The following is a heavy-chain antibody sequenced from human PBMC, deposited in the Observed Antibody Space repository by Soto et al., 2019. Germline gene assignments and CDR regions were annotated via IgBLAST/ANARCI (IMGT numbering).Heavy chain of an antibody. CDR3: NRADSFFTYGMDV. Sequence: PGGSLRLSCSASGFTFGDYGMNWVRQAPGKGLEWISFIRSETFGETAEYAASVKGRFIISRDDSKRTTYLQLNDLKAEDTAVYYCNRADSFFTYGMDVWGQGTTVTVSS. CDR2: IRSETFGETA. V-gene: IGHV3-49*04. J-gene: IGHJ6*02. CDR1: GFTFGDYG. D-gene: IGHD3-10*01.